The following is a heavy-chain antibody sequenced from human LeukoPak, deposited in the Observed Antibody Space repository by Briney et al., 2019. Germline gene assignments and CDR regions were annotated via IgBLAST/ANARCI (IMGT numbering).Heavy chain of an antibody. Sequence: SQTLSLTCTVSGASIRSGDYYWSWIRQPPGKGLEWIGYIYDSGSTYYNPSLKSRITISVDTSENRFPLKLSSVTATDTAVYYCARDCSGGSCYGAFDIWGQGTMVTVSS. CDR3: ARDCSGGSCYGAFDI. D-gene: IGHD2-15*01. CDR1: GASIRSGDYY. V-gene: IGHV4-30-4*01. J-gene: IGHJ3*02. CDR2: IYDSGST.